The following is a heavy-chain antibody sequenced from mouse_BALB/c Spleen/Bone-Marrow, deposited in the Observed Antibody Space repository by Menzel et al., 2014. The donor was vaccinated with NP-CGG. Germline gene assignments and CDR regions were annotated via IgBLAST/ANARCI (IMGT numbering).Heavy chain of an antibody. CDR2: INPSTGYT. V-gene: IGHV1-7*01. D-gene: IGHD1-1*01. CDR3: ARQITTVDYAMDY. CDR1: GYTFTSYW. J-gene: IGHJ4*01. Sequence: VQVVESGAELAKPGASVKMSCKASGYTFTSYWMHWVKQRPGQGLEWIGYINPSTGYTEYNQKFKDKATLAADKSSSTAYMQLSSLTSEDSAVYYCARQITTVDYAMDYWGQGTSVTASS.